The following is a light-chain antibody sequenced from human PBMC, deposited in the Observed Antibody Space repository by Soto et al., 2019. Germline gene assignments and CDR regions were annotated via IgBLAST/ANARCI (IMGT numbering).Light chain of an antibody. CDR3: QSYDSSLSAL. V-gene: IGLV1-40*01. J-gene: IGLJ3*02. CDR1: SSNIVAGYD. Sequence: QSVLTQQPSVSGAPGQRVTISCTGSSSNIVAGYDVHWYQQLPGTAPKLLIYGNSNRPSGVPDRFSGSKSGTSASLAITGLQAEDEADYYCQSYDSSLSALFGGGTKLTVL. CDR2: GNS.